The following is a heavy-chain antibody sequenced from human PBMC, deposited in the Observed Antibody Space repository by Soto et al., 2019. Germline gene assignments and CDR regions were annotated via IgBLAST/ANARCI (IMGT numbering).Heavy chain of an antibody. V-gene: IGHV5-51*01. D-gene: IGHD1-26*01. J-gene: IGHJ4*02. Sequence: PGESLKISCKGSGYSFASHWVAWVRQMPEKGLEWIGTIYPGDSDTKYSSDFRGHVTISADTSVSTAYLQWRSLEATDSAIYYCARYSGSYWHYLDFWGQGTLVTVSS. CDR1: GYSFASHW. CDR3: ARYSGSYWHYLDF. CDR2: IYPGDSDT.